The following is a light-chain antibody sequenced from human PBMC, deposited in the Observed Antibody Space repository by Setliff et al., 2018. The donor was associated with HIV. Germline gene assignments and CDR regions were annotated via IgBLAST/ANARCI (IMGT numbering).Light chain of an antibody. Sequence: QSALTQPPSASGSPGQSVTISCTGTSSDIGAYNFVSWYQRHPGRAPKLMIYEVTKRPSGVPDRFSGSKSGNTASLTVSGLQAEDEADYYCTSYAGRNNLVLGTGTKVTVL. CDR3: TSYAGRNNLV. J-gene: IGLJ1*01. CDR2: EVT. CDR1: SSDIGAYNF. V-gene: IGLV2-8*01.